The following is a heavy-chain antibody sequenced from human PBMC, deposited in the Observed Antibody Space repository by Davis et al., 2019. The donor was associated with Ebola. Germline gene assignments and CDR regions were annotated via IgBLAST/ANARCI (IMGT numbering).Heavy chain of an antibody. CDR3: ARAVRSDSSSWFYYGMDV. J-gene: IGHJ6*02. CDR1: GGSISSYY. CDR2: IYYSGST. D-gene: IGHD6-13*01. V-gene: IGHV4-59*01. Sequence: PSETLSLTCTVSGGSISSYYWSWIRQPPGKGLEWIGYIYYSGSTNYNPSLKSRVTISVDTSKNQFSLKLSSVTAADTAVYYCARAVRSDSSSWFYYGMDVWGQGTTVTVSS.